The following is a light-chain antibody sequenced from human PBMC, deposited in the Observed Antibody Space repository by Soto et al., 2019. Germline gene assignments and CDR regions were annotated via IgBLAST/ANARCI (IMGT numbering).Light chain of an antibody. CDR1: QGISSY. Sequence: DIQLTQSPSFLSASVGDRVTITCRASQGISSYLAWYQQKPGKAPKLLIHDASTLQTGVPSRFSGSGSGTEFTLTITSLQPVDFATYYCQQLNSYPRFTFGPGTKVDVK. CDR3: QQLNSYPRFT. J-gene: IGKJ3*01. V-gene: IGKV1-9*01. CDR2: DAS.